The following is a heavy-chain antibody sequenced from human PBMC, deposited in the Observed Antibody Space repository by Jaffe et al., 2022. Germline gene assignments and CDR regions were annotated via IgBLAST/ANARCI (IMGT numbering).Heavy chain of an antibody. CDR2: INHSGST. J-gene: IGHJ6*03. D-gene: IGHD3-9*01. V-gene: IGHV4-34*01. Sequence: QVQLQQWGAGLLKPSETLSLTCAVYGGSFSGYYWSWIRQPPGKGLEWIGEINHSGSTNYNPSLKSRVTISVDTSKNQFSLKLSSVTAADTAVYYCARARRRDILTGYFYYYYYMDVWGKGTTVTVSS. CDR3: ARARRRDILTGYFYYYYYMDV. CDR1: GGSFSGYY.